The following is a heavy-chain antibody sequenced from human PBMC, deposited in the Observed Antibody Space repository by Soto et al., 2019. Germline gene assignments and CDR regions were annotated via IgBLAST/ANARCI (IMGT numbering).Heavy chain of an antibody. CDR1: GFTFSSYA. CDR2: ISYDGSNK. D-gene: IGHD4-17*01. Sequence: GGSLRLSCAASGFTFSSYAMHWVRQAPGKGLEWVAVISYDGSNKYYADSVKGRFTISRDNSKNTLYLQMNSLRAEDTAVYYCARALGDYGDYWGQGTLVTSPQ. V-gene: IGHV3-30-3*01. J-gene: IGHJ4*02. CDR3: ARALGDYGDY.